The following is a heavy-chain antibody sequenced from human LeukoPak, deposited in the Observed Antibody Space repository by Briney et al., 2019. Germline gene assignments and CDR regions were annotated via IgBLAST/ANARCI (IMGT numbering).Heavy chain of an antibody. CDR3: ARDRDSSFDY. Sequence: GGSLRLSCAASGFTFSSYSMNWVRQAPGKGLQWVSYIAGSTIYYADSVKGRFTISRDNARNSLYLQMNSLRDDDTAVYYCARDRDSSFDYWGQGTLVTVSS. J-gene: IGHJ4*02. CDR2: IAGSTI. V-gene: IGHV3-48*02. CDR1: GFTFSSYS. D-gene: IGHD6-6*01.